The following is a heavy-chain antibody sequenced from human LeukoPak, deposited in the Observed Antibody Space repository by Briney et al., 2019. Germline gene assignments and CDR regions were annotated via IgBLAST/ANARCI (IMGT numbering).Heavy chain of an antibody. V-gene: IGHV2-70*11. J-gene: IGHJ4*02. D-gene: IGHD3-3*01. Sequence: SGPALVKPPQTLTLTCTLSGFSLSTGGMCVSWIRQPPGKALEWLARIDWDDDKYYSTSLKTRLTISKDTSKNQVVLTMTNMDPVDTATYYCARMGDYYDFWSGYYYWGQGTLVTVSS. CDR1: GFSLSTGGMC. CDR2: IDWDDDK. CDR3: ARMGDYYDFWSGYYY.